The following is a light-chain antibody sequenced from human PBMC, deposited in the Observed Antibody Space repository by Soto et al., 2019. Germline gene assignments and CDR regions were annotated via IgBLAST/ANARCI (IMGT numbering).Light chain of an antibody. J-gene: IGKJ5*01. V-gene: IGKV3-20*01. CDR2: DAS. CDR3: QQYGDSRSIT. Sequence: PGERATLSCRASQRIYTTYLAWYQQKPGQPPRLLIYDASSRATGIADRFSGSGSGTDFTLTISRLEPEDFAVYYCQQYGDSRSITFGQGTRLEIK. CDR1: QRIYTTY.